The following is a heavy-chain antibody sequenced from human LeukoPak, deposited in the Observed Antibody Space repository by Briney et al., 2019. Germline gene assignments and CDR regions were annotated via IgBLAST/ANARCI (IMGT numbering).Heavy chain of an antibody. D-gene: IGHD3-10*01. Sequence: PSETLSLTCAVYGGSFSGYYWSWIRQPPGKGLEWIGEINHSGSTNYNPSLKSRVTISVDTSKNQFSLKLSSVTAADTAVYYCARGPLKRYYSPPYYYYYYYMDVWGKGTTVTVSS. CDR1: GGSFSGYY. J-gene: IGHJ6*03. V-gene: IGHV4-34*01. CDR2: INHSGST. CDR3: ARGPLKRYYSPPYYYYYYYMDV.